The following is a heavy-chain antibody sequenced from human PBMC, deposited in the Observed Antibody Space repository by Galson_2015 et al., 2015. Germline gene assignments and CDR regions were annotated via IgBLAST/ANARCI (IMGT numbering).Heavy chain of an antibody. Sequence: PALVKPTQTLTLTCTFSGFSLSTSGVGVGWIRQPPGKALEWLALIYWDDDKRYSPSLKSRLTITKDTSKNQVVLTMTNMDPVDTATYYCARVYDFWSGYQHYYYGMDVWGQGTTVTVSS. CDR2: IYWDDDK. CDR3: ARVYDFWSGYQHYYYGMDV. J-gene: IGHJ6*02. CDR1: GFSLSTSGVG. D-gene: IGHD3-3*01. V-gene: IGHV2-5*02.